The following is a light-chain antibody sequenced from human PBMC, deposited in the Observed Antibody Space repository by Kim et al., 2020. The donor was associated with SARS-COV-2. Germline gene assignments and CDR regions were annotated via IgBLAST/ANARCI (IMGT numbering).Light chain of an antibody. V-gene: IGKV3-20*01. J-gene: IGKJ1*01. Sequence: PGERATLSRRASQSISSTYLAWYQQKPGQAPRLLIYAASSRATGIPDRFSGRGSGTDFTLTISRLEPEDFAMYYCQQYRSSLWAFGQGTKV. CDR3: QQYRSSLWA. CDR1: QSISSTY. CDR2: AAS.